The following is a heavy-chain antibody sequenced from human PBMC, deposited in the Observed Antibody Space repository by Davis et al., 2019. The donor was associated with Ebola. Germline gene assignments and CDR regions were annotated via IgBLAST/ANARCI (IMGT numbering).Heavy chain of an antibody. CDR2: ISGSGGST. J-gene: IGHJ6*04. V-gene: IGHV3-23*01. CDR3: ARRSGYSYGYEGMDV. D-gene: IGHD5-18*01. CDR1: GFTFSSYA. Sequence: GGSLRLSCAASGFTFSSYAMSWVRQAPGKGLEWVSAISGSGGSTYYADSVKGRFTISRDNSKNTLYLQMNSLRAEDTAVYYCARRSGYSYGYEGMDVWGKGTTVTVSS.